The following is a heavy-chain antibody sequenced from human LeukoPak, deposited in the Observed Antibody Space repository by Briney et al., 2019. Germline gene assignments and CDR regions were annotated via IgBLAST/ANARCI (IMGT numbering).Heavy chain of an antibody. CDR3: AREGPRGNSQFGY. V-gene: IGHV3-33*01. J-gene: IGHJ4*02. CDR1: GFTFSSYG. CDR2: IWYDGSNK. D-gene: IGHD2/OR15-2a*01. Sequence: GGSLRLSCAASGFTFSSYGMHWVRQAPGKGLEWVALIWYDGSNKYYTDSVKGRLTISRDNSKNTLYLQMNSLRAEDTAIYYCAREGPRGNSQFGYWGQGTLVTVSS.